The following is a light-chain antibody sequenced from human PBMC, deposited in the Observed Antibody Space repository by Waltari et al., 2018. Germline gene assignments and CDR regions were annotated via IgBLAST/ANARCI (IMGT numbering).Light chain of an antibody. CDR2: XAS. V-gene: IGKV1-33*01. CDR3: XQXDNLPFT. CDR1: QDISNY. J-gene: IGKJ3*01. Sequence: QMTQSPSXLSASVGXRXTITCQASQDISNYLNWYQQKPGKAPKLLIYXASNLEKXXPSRFSGXGSGTDXXXXXSSLXPEDIXTYYCXQXDNLPFTXXPGTKVDIK.